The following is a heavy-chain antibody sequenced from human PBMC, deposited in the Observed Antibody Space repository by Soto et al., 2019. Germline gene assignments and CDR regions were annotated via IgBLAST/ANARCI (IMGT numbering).Heavy chain of an antibody. V-gene: IGHV3-33*01. Sequence: GGSLRLSCAASGFTFSSYGMHWVRQAPGKGLEWVAVIWYDGSNKYYADSVKGRFTITRDNSKNTLYLQMNSLRAEDTAVYYCARDAVGTGEDYWGQGTLVTVSS. D-gene: IGHD6-13*01. J-gene: IGHJ4*02. CDR3: ARDAVGTGEDY. CDR1: GFTFSSYG. CDR2: IWYDGSNK.